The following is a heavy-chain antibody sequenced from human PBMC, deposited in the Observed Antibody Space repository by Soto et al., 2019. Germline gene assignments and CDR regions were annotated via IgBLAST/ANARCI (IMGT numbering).Heavy chain of an antibody. D-gene: IGHD6-19*01. V-gene: IGHV5-51*01. CDR1: GFSFTTYW. J-gene: IGHJ3*02. CDR3: ARRGAVAPSDAFDI. Sequence: PGESLKLSCPGYGFSFTTYWIAWVRQMPGKGLEWMGIIYPGDSDTRYSPSFQGQVTISTDKSISTAYLQWSSLKASDPAMYYCARRGAVAPSDAFDIWGQGTLVTVSS. CDR2: IYPGDSDT.